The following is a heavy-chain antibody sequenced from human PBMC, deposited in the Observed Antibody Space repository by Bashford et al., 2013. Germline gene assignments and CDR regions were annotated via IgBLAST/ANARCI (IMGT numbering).Heavy chain of an antibody. D-gene: IGHD5/OR15-5a*01. CDR1: GGSISSGGYS. V-gene: IGHV4-30-2*01. J-gene: IGHJ3*02. CDR2: IYHSGST. Sequence: SETLSLTCAVSGGSISSGGYSWSWIRQPPGKGLEWIGYIYHSGSTYYNPSLKSRVTISVDRSKNQFSLKLSSVTAADTAVYYCASTIQNAFDIWGPRGQWVTVSS. CDR3: ASTIQNAFDI.